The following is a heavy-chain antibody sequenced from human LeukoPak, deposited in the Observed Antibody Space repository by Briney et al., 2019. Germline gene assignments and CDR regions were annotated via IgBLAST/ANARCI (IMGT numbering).Heavy chain of an antibody. V-gene: IGHV3-13*01. Sequence: GGSLRLSCAASGFTFSSYDMHWVRQATGKGLEWVSAIGTAGDTYYPGSVKGRFTISRENAKNPLYLQMNSLRAGDTAVYYCARVLQPYYDSSGYYDYWGQGTLVTVSS. CDR2: IGTAGDT. CDR3: ARVLQPYYDSSGYYDY. D-gene: IGHD3-22*01. CDR1: GFTFSSYD. J-gene: IGHJ4*02.